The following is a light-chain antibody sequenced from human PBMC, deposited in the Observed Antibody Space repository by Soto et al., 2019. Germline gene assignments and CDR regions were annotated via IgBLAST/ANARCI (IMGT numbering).Light chain of an antibody. CDR3: QQYGSSPEWT. CDR2: GAS. J-gene: IGKJ1*01. V-gene: IGKV3-20*01. CDR1: QSVSSSY. Sequence: EIVLTPSPGTMSLSLGESATPXXRASQSVSSSYLAWYQQKPGRAPRLXXYGASSRATGIPDRFSGSGSGTDFTLTISRLEPEDFAVYYCQQYGSSPEWTFGQGTKVDIK.